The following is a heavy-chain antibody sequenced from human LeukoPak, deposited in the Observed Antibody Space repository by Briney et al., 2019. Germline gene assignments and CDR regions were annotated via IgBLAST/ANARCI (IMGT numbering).Heavy chain of an antibody. Sequence: GGSLRHSCAGSGFNFNSYAMSWVRQAPGKGLEWVSGISGSGGTTYYADSVKGRLTISRDNSKNTLYLQMNSLRAEDTAEYYCAKGEVDYYDSSGYYPSDLWGQGTLVTVSS. J-gene: IGHJ5*02. CDR1: GFNFNSYA. D-gene: IGHD3-22*01. CDR2: ISGSGGTT. CDR3: AKGEVDYYDSSGYYPSDL. V-gene: IGHV3-23*01.